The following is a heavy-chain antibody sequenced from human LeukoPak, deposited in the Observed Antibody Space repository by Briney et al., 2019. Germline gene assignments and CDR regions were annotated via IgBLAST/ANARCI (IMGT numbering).Heavy chain of an antibody. CDR3: ARGELFHDY. D-gene: IGHD3-10*01. CDR2: IHYSGST. Sequence: SQTLSLTCTVSGGSISSGDYYWSWIRQPPGKGLEWIGYIHYSGSTYYNLSLESRVTISVDTSKSQFSLKLSSVTAADTAVYYCARGELFHDYWGQGTLVTVSS. CDR1: GGSISSGDYY. J-gene: IGHJ4*02. V-gene: IGHV4-30-4*01.